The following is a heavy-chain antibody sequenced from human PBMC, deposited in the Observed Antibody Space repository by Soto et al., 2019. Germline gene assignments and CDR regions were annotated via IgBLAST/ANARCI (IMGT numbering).Heavy chain of an antibody. Sequence: SVKVSCKGSGGTFNAHAISWVRQAPGQGLEWMGGIIPLFGTPNYAQKFQGRLTINADTSTTTAYLELSSLRSDDTAIYFCARVRWTISLEESDVIWGQGTLVTVSS. J-gene: IGHJ4*02. CDR1: GGTFNAHA. CDR2: IIPLFGTP. D-gene: IGHD2-15*01. V-gene: IGHV1-69*06. CDR3: ARVRWTISLEESDVI.